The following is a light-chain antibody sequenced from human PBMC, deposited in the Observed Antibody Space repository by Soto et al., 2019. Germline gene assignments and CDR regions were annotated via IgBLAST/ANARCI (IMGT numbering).Light chain of an antibody. J-gene: IGKJ1*01. CDR3: QQYITWPRT. CDR2: GAS. CDR1: QTINNN. Sequence: EIVMTQSPATLSVSPGERATLSCRASQTINNNVAWYQLKDGQVPRLLIYGASTRATDFPARFSGSGSGTEFTLTISSLQSEDIAVYYCQQYITWPRTFGQGTKVDIK. V-gene: IGKV3-15*01.